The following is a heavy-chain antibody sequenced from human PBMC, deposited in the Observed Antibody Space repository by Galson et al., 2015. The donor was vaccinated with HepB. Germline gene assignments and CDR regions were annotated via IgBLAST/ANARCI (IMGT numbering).Heavy chain of an antibody. D-gene: IGHD3-10*01. CDR2: ISYDGSNK. Sequence: SLRLSCAASGFTFSSYAMHWVRQAPGKGLEWVAVISYDGSNKYYADSVKGRFTISRDNSKNTLYLQMNSLRAEDTAVYYCARHRVPDYWGQGTLVTVSS. CDR3: ARHRVPDY. J-gene: IGHJ4*02. V-gene: IGHV3-30*04. CDR1: GFTFSSYA.